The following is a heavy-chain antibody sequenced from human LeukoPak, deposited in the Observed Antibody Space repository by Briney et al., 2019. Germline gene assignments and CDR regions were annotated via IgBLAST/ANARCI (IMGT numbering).Heavy chain of an antibody. CDR1: GFTFSSYS. CDR3: AREGGSGSYHYYGMDV. D-gene: IGHD3-10*01. Sequence: GGSLRLSCAASGFTFSSYSMNWVRQAPGKGLEWVSSISSSSSYIYYADSVKGRFTISRDNAKNSLYLQMNSLRAEDTAVYYCAREGGSGSYHYYGMDVWGQGTTVTVSS. V-gene: IGHV3-21*01. CDR2: ISSSSSYI. J-gene: IGHJ6*02.